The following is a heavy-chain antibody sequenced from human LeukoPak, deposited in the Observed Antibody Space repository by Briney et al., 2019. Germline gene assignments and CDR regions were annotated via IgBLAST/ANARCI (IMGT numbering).Heavy chain of an antibody. CDR3: AKDGGGYCSGGSCYPDY. J-gene: IGHJ4*02. Sequence: GGSLRLSCAASGFTFSSYAMSWVCQAPGKGLEWVSAISGSGGSTYYADSVKGRFTISRDNSKNTLYLQMNSLRAEDTAVYYCAKDGGGYCSGGSCYPDYWGQGTLVTVSS. CDR1: GFTFSSYA. V-gene: IGHV3-23*01. CDR2: ISGSGGST. D-gene: IGHD2-15*01.